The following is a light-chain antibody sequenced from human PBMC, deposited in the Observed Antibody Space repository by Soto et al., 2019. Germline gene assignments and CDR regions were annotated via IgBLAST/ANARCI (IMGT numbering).Light chain of an antibody. CDR2: DAS. Sequence: DIQMTQSPSSLSASVGDRVTITCQASQDISNYLNWYQQKPGKAPKLLIYDASNWETGVPSRFSGSGCGTDFTFTISSRQREDSVTYYCQQYDTIPYTFGQGTKLEIK. CDR3: QQYDTIPYT. J-gene: IGKJ2*01. CDR1: QDISNY. V-gene: IGKV1-33*01.